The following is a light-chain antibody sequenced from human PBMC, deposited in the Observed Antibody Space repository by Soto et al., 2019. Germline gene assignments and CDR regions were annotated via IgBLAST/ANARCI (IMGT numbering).Light chain of an antibody. J-gene: IGKJ1*01. CDR1: ESIRNW. CDR3: QHYNSYPWT. Sequence: DIQMTQSPSTLSASVGDRVTITCRASESIRNWVAWYQQKPGKAPKLLIYDVSRLESGAPSRFSGSGSGTEFTLTISSLQPDDFATYYCQHYNSYPWTFGHGTKVDIK. V-gene: IGKV1-5*01. CDR2: DVS.